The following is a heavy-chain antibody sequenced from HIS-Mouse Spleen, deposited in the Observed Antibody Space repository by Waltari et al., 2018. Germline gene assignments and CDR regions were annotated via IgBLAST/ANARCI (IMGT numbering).Heavy chain of an antibody. Sequence: EVQLVESGGGLVKPGGSLRLSCAASGFTFSSYRMNWVRQAPGKGLEWFSSISSSSSYIYYADSVKGRFTISRDNAKNSLYLQMNSLRAADTAVYYCAREIPYSSSWYDWYFDLWGRGTLVTVSS. CDR3: AREIPYSSSWYDWYFDL. CDR2: ISSSSSYI. V-gene: IGHV3-21*04. CDR1: GFTFSSYR. D-gene: IGHD6-13*01. J-gene: IGHJ2*01.